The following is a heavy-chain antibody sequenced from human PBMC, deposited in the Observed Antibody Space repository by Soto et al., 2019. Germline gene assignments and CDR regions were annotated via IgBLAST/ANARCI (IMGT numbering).Heavy chain of an antibody. CDR1: GGTFSSYA. J-gene: IGHJ5*02. CDR3: ARGIAARPGGWWFDP. Sequence: SVKVSCKASGGTFSSYAISWVRQAPGQGLEWMGGIIPIFGTANYAQKFQGRVTITADESTSTAYMELSSLRSEDTAVYYCARGIAARPGGWWFDPWGQGTLVTVSS. V-gene: IGHV1-69*13. CDR2: IIPIFGTA. D-gene: IGHD6-6*01.